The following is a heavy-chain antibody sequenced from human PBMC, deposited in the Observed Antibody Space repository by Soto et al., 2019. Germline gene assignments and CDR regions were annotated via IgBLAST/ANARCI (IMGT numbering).Heavy chain of an antibody. CDR3: ATSLAVQLGYYGMDV. V-gene: IGHV3-21*01. Sequence: LRLSCAASGFTFSSYSLNWVRQAPGKGLEWVSSISGGGRDIKYGDSVKGRFIISRDNAMDSLHLQMYSLRADDTAIYFCATSLAVQLGYYGMDVWGPGTTVTVSS. J-gene: IGHJ6*02. CDR1: GFTFSSYS. CDR2: ISGGGRDI. D-gene: IGHD6-6*01.